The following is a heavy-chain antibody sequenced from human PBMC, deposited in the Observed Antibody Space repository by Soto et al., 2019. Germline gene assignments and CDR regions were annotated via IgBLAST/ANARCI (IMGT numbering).Heavy chain of an antibody. CDR3: TRDRPPHNTGWPIFEY. D-gene: IGHD6-19*01. CDR2: ISGVNSDV. V-gene: IGHV3-48*02. CDR1: GFTLSSYN. J-gene: IGHJ4*02. Sequence: EVQLMESGGGLVQPGGSLRLSCAASGFTLSSYNMNWVRQAPGKGLEWVSFISGVNSDVFYADSVKGRFTISRDNAKNELYLQMNSLRDEDTAVYYCTRDRPPHNTGWPIFEYWGQGPLVTVSS.